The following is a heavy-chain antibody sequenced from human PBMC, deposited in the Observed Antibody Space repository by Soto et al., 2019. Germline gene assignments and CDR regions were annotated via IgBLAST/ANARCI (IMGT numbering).Heavy chain of an antibody. J-gene: IGHJ6*02. CDR1: GGTFSSYA. Sequence: QVQLVQSGAEVKKPGSSVKVSCKASGGTFSSYAISWVRQAPGQGLEWMGGIIPIFGTANYAQKFQGRVTITADESTSTAYMELSSQRSEDTAVYYCARAHPWEPPYYYYYGMDVWGQGTTVTVSS. CDR2: IIPIFGTA. V-gene: IGHV1-69*01. D-gene: IGHD1-26*01. CDR3: ARAHPWEPPYYYYYGMDV.